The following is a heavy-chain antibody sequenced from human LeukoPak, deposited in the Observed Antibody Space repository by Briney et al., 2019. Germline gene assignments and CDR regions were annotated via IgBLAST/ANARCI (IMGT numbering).Heavy chain of an antibody. D-gene: IGHD1-26*01. CDR3: ARGFPMGAITAYFNYMDV. Sequence: ASVKVSCKTSGYRFTNYGISWVRQAPGQGLEWMGWISPYNGNTNFAQNLQGRVTMTTDTSTTTAYMELRSLKSDDTAVYYCARGFPMGAITAYFNYMDVWGKGPRSPSP. J-gene: IGHJ6*03. CDR2: ISPYNGNT. V-gene: IGHV1-18*01. CDR1: GYRFTNYG.